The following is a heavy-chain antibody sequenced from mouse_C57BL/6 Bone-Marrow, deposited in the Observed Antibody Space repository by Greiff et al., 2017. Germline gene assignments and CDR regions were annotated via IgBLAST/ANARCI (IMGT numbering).Heavy chain of an antibody. CDR2: INPYNGGT. CDR3: ARWPFFDY. V-gene: IGHV1-19*01. CDR1: GYTFNDYY. Sequence: EVQLQESGPVLVKPGASVKMSCKASGYTFNDYYMNWVKQSHGKSLEWIGVINPYNGGTSYNQKFKGKATLTVDKSSSTAYMELNSLTSEDSAVYYCARWPFFDYWGQGTTLTVSS. J-gene: IGHJ2*01.